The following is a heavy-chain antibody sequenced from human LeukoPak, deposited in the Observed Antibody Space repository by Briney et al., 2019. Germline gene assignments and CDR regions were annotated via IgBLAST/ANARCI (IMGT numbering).Heavy chain of an antibody. CDR3: ARGAGDYTFNYYYYMDV. J-gene: IGHJ6*03. V-gene: IGHV1-18*04. CDR1: GYTFTSYY. CDR2: ISAYNGNT. Sequence: VPSVKVSCKASGYTFTSYYMHWVRQAPGQGLEWMGWISAYNGNTNYAQKLQGRVTMTTDTSTSTAYMELRSLRSDDTAVYYCARGAGDYTFNYYYYMDVWGKGTTVTVSS. D-gene: IGHD4-17*01.